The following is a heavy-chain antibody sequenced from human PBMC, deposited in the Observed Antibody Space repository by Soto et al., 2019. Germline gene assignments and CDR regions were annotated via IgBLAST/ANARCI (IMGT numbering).Heavy chain of an antibody. CDR1: GFTFDDYG. CDR3: AKSQSPMVRGVIEAFDY. V-gene: IGHV3-20*04. J-gene: IGHJ4*02. Sequence: GGSLRLSCVASGFTFDDYGMSWVRQVPGKGLEWVSGINWNGGTTHYADSVKGRFTISRDNARNSLYLQMNSLRAEDTALYYCAKSQSPMVRGVIEAFDYWGQGTLVTVPS. CDR2: INWNGGTT. D-gene: IGHD3-10*01.